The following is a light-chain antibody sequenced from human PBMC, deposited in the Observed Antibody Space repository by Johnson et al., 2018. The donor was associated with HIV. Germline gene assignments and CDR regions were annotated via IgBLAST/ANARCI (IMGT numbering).Light chain of an antibody. V-gene: IGLV1-51*01. CDR2: DNN. CDR1: SSNIGNNY. J-gene: IGLJ1*01. CDR3: GTWDSSLSAYF. Sequence: QSVLTQSPSVSAAPGQKVTISCSGSSSNIGNNYVSWYQQLPGAAPKLLIYDNNKRPSGIPDRFSGSKSGTSATLGITGLQTGDEADYYCGTWDSSLSAYFFATGTKVTVL.